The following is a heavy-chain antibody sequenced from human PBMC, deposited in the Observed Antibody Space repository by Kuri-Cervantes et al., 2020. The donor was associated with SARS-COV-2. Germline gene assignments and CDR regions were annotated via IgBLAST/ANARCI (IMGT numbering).Heavy chain of an antibody. CDR1: GYSFTGYY. Sequence: ASVKVSCKASGYSFTGYYLHWVRQAPGQGLEWMGWINPNTGGTNYAQKFQDRVTMTRDKSISTAYMELSRLSSDDTALYYCTRAYLRRGQLLQRALDWFDPWGQGTQVTVSS. J-gene: IGHJ5*02. D-gene: IGHD5-18*01. CDR3: TRAYLRRGQLLQRALDWFDP. CDR2: INPNTGGT. V-gene: IGHV1-2*02.